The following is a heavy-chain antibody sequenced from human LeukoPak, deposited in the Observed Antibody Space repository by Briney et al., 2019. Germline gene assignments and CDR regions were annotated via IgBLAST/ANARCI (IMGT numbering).Heavy chain of an antibody. J-gene: IGHJ4*02. D-gene: IGHD3-10*01. V-gene: IGHV3-23*01. CDR2: ISGSGGST. Sequence: GGSLRLSCAASGFALNSYSLAWVRQAPGKGLEWVSAISGSGGSTYYADSVKGRFTISRDNSKNTLYLQMNSLRAEDTAVYYCAELERNNMVRGVMVDYFDYWGQGTLVTVSS. CDR1: GFALNSYS. CDR3: AELERNNMVRGVMVDYFDY.